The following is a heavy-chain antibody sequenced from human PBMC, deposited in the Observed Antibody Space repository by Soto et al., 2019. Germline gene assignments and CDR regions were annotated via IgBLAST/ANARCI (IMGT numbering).Heavy chain of an antibody. Sequence: ASVKVSCKTSGYTFTGHYIHWVRQAPQQGPEWMGEIGPESGATRSAEKCRGRVTMTMDTSITTVYMELRNLSPDDTAVYYCGRGRSGQIVIFYWGQGTLVTVSS. D-gene: IGHD1-26*01. CDR3: GRGRSGQIVIFY. V-gene: IGHV1-2*02. J-gene: IGHJ4*02. CDR1: GYTFTGHY. CDR2: IGPESGAT.